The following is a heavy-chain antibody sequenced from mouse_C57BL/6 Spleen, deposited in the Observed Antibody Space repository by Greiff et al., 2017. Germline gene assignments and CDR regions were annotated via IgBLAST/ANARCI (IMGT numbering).Heavy chain of an antibody. CDR3: ARELITTVVDYAMDY. Sequence: EVMLVESGGGLVKPGGSLKLSCAASGFTFSSYAMSWVRQTPEKRLEWVATISDGGSYTYSPDNVKGRFTISRDNAKNNLYLQMSHLKSEDTAMYYCARELITTVVDYAMDYWGQGTSVTVSS. CDR1: GFTFSSYA. V-gene: IGHV5-4*01. D-gene: IGHD1-1*01. J-gene: IGHJ4*01. CDR2: ISDGGSYT.